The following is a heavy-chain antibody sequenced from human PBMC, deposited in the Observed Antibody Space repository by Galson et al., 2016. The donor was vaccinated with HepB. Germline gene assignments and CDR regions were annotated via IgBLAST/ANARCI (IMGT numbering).Heavy chain of an antibody. CDR1: GYTFNDYG. CDR3: AREGSRYRNWSAYWSKYYFDY. D-gene: IGHD3-3*01. CDR2: ISAYNGNT. J-gene: IGHJ4*02. Sequence: SVKVSCKASGYTFNDYGITWVRQAPGQGLEWVGWISAYNGNTNYAQKVQGRVTMATDTSTSTAYVELRSLRSDDTAVYYCAREGSRYRNWSAYWSKYYFDYWGQGTLVTVSS. V-gene: IGHV1-18*01.